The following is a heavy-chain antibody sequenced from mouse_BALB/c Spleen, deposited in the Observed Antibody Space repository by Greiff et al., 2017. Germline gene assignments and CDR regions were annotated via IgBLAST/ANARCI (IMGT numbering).Heavy chain of an antibody. Sequence: EVMLVESGGGLVQPGGSLKLSCAASGFTFSSYTMSWVRQTPEKRLEWVAYISNGGGSTYYPDTVKGRFTISRDNAKNTLYLQMSSLKSEDTAMYYCARHSSFDGVRRNAMDYWGQGTSVTVSS. CDR1: GFTFSSYT. CDR3: ARHSSFDGVRRNAMDY. CDR2: ISNGGGST. D-gene: IGHD2-14*01. J-gene: IGHJ4*01. V-gene: IGHV5-12-2*01.